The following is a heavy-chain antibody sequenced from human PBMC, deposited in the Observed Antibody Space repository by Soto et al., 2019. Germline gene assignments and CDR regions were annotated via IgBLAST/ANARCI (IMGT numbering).Heavy chain of an antibody. CDR3: ARFPPRIAAAGSFDY. D-gene: IGHD6-13*01. J-gene: IGHJ4*02. CDR2: IDPSDSYT. V-gene: IGHV5-10-1*01. CDR1: GYSFTSYW. Sequence: GESLKISCKGSGYSFTSYWISWVRQMPGKGLEWMGRIDPSDSYTSYSPSFQGHVTISADKSISTAYLQWSSLKASDTAMYYWARFPPRIAAAGSFDYWGKGTLVTVP.